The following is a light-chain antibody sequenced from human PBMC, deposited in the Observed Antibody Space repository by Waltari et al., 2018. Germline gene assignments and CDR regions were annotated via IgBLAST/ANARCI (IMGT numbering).Light chain of an antibody. Sequence: QSALTQTATVSGSPGQSITISCTVTSSDVGPYNLVPWFQHHPGKAPTLIIYDVNKRPSGVSNRFSGSKSGNPASLTIAGLQAADEADYYCCSYAGSTISVFGGGTKVTVL. CDR3: CSYAGSTISV. J-gene: IGLJ3*02. CDR1: SSDVGPYNL. V-gene: IGLV2-23*02. CDR2: DVN.